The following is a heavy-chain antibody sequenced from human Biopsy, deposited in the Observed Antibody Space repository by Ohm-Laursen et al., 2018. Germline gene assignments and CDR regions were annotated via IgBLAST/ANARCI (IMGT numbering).Heavy chain of an antibody. CDR1: GFYFSNYA. D-gene: IGHD3-16*01. J-gene: IGHJ4*02. V-gene: IGHV3-23*01. Sequence: SLRLSCAAPGFYFSNYAMSWVRQAPGKGLEWVSGISGSGGSTYYADSVEGRFTISRDNFKNTVYLEMNSLRPEDTAVYYCARDLGNLRGVMFYLDSWGQGTLVSVSS. CDR2: ISGSGGST. CDR3: ARDLGNLRGVMFYLDS.